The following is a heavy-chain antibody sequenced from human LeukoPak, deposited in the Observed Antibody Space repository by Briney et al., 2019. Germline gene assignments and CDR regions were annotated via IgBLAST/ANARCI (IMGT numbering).Heavy chain of an antibody. D-gene: IGHD1/OR15-1a*01. Sequence: SETLSLTCTVSGGSISSYYWSWIRQPPEKGLEWIAYINYSGSTNYNPSLKSRVTISIDTSKNQFSLKLSSVTAADTAVYYCARSRVEQRRVPFDYWGQGTLVTVSS. CDR1: GGSISSYY. J-gene: IGHJ4*02. CDR3: ARSRVEQRRVPFDY. CDR2: INYSGST. V-gene: IGHV4-59*08.